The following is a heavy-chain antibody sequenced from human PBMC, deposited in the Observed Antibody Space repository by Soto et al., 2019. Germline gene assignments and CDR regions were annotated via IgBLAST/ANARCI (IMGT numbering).Heavy chain of an antibody. Sequence: GASVKVSCKASGGTFSSYAISWARQAPGQGLEWMGGIIPIFGTANYAQKFQGRVTITADESTSTAYMELSSLRSEDTAVYYCERADSRIAAAGRAAFDIWGQGTMVTVSS. D-gene: IGHD6-13*01. CDR3: ERADSRIAAAGRAAFDI. CDR2: IIPIFGTA. CDR1: GGTFSSYA. V-gene: IGHV1-69*13. J-gene: IGHJ3*02.